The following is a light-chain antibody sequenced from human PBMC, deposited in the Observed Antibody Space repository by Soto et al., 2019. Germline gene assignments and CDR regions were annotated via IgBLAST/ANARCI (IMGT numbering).Light chain of an antibody. CDR2: DVS. Sequence: QSALTQPASVSGSPGQSITISCTGTSSDVRGYNYVSWYQQHPGKDPKLMIYDVSNRPSGVSNRFSGSKSGNTASLTISGLQAEDEADYYCSSYTSSSTWVFGGGTKLTVL. CDR3: SSYTSSSTWV. CDR1: SSDVRGYNY. J-gene: IGLJ3*02. V-gene: IGLV2-14*01.